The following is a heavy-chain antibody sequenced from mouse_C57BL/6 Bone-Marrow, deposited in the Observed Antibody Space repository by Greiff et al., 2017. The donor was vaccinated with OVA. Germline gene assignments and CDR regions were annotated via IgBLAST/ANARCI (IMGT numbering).Heavy chain of an antibody. CDR1: GFSLTSYG. CDR2: IWSGGST. V-gene: IGHV2-2*01. D-gene: IGHD2-4*01. Sequence: VQLQQSGPGLVQPSQSLSITCTVSGFSLTSYGVHWVRQSPGKGLEWLGVIWSGGSTDYNAAFISRLSISKDNSKSQVCFKMNSLQADDTAIYYGAKICYDYDPLFAYWGQGTLVTVSA. CDR3: AKICYDYDPLFAY. J-gene: IGHJ3*01.